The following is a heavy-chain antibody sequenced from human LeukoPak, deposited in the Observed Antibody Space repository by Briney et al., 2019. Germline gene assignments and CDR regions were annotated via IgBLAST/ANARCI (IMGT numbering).Heavy chain of an antibody. Sequence: PGGSLRLSCAASGFSVSSYYMSWVRQAPGKGLEWVSVFYSGGSTYYADSVKGRFTISRDTSKNTLCLQMNSLRVEDTAVYYCARKTSTQCSGGSCFFDYWGQGTLVTVSS. CDR2: FYSGGST. D-gene: IGHD2-15*01. V-gene: IGHV3-66*02. CDR3: ARKTSTQCSGGSCFFDY. J-gene: IGHJ4*02. CDR1: GFSVSSYY.